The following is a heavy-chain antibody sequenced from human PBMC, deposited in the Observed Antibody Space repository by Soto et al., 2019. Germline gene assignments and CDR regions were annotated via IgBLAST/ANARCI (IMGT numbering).Heavy chain of an antibody. CDR1: GGSISSVSYY. CDR3: ARDRVSDYGSGSSNWFDP. V-gene: IGHV4-30-2*01. CDR2: IYHSGST. D-gene: IGHD3-10*01. Sequence: PSETLSLTCSVSGGSISSVSYYWGWIRQPPGKGLEWIGYIYHSGSTYYNPSLKSRVTISVDRSKNQFSLKLSSVTAADTAVYYCARDRVSDYGSGSSNWFDPWGQGNLVTVSS. J-gene: IGHJ5*02.